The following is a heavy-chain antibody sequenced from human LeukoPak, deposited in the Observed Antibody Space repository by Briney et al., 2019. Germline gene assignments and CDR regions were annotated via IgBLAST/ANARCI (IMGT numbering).Heavy chain of an antibody. J-gene: IGHJ4*02. Sequence: SQTLSLTCSVSGDSISSGGYYWSWIRQHPGKGLEWIGYIYDSGSTYNPSLKSRVTMSIDTSKSQFSLKLSSVTAADTAVYYCARSGPHGGWYYSDYWGQGTLVTVSS. CDR3: ARSGPHGGWYYSDY. D-gene: IGHD6-19*01. CDR2: IYDSGST. V-gene: IGHV4-31*03. CDR1: GDSISSGGYY.